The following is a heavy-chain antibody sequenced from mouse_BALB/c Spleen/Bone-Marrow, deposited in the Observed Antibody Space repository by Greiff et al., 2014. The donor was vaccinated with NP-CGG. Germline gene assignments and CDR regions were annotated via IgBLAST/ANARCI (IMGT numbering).Heavy chain of an antibody. V-gene: IGHV14-3*02. Sequence: EVQLVESGAELVKPGASVKLSCTASGFNIKDTYMHWVKQRPEQGLEWIGRIDPANGNTKYDPKFQGKATITADTFSNTAYLQLSSLTSEDTAVYYCARGGTTATWYFDVWGAGTTVTVSS. J-gene: IGHJ1*01. CDR2: IDPANGNT. CDR1: GFNIKDTY. CDR3: ARGGTTATWYFDV. D-gene: IGHD1-2*01.